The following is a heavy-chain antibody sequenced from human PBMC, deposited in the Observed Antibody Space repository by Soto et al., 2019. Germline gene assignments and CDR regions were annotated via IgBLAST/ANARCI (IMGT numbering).Heavy chain of an antibody. CDR1: GFTFSNAW. CDR3: TTARIAARPLGDY. V-gene: IGHV3-15*01. J-gene: IGHJ4*02. D-gene: IGHD6-6*01. CDR2: IKSKTDGGTT. Sequence: EVQLVESGGGLVKPGGSLRLSCAAYGFTFSNAWMSWVRQAPGKGLEWVGRIKSKTDGGTTDYAAPVKGRFTISRDDSKNTLYLQMNSLKTEDTAVYYCTTARIAARPLGDYWGQGTLVTVSS.